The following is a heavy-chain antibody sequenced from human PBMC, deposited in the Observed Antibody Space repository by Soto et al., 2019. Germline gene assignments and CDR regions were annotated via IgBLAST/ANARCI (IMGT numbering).Heavy chain of an antibody. D-gene: IGHD3-9*01. J-gene: IGHJ4*02. Sequence: HGESLKISCKGSGYSFTSYWIGWVRQMPGKGLEWMGIIYPGDSDTRYSPSFQGQVTISADKSISTAYLQWSSLKASDTAMYYWARLVDDILTGPILYWGQGTLVTVSS. CDR3: ARLVDDILTGPILY. V-gene: IGHV5-51*01. CDR2: IYPGDSDT. CDR1: GYSFTSYW.